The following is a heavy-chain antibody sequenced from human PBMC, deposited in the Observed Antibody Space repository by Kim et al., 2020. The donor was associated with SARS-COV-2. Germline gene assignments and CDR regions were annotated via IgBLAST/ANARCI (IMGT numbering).Heavy chain of an antibody. CDR2: IKSKTGGGKT. CDR1: GFTFSNAW. V-gene: IGHV3-15*01. J-gene: IGHJ5*02. CDR3: TTDYSLWFRELSGWFDP. D-gene: IGHD3-10*01. Sequence: GGSLRLSCAASGFTFSNAWMSWVRQAPGKGLEWVGRIKSKTGGGKTDYAAPVKGRVTISRDDSKNTLYLQMNSLKTEDTAVYYCTTDYSLWFRELSGWFDPWGQGSLVSVSS.